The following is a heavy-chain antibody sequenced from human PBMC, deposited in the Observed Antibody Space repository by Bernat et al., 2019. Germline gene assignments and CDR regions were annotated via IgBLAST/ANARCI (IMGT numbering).Heavy chain of an antibody. V-gene: IGHV3-74*02. D-gene: IGHD3-10*01. Sequence: VQLVESGGGVVQPGRSLRLSCAASGFTFSSYWMHWVRQAPGKGLVWVSRINSDGSSTSYADSVKGRFTISRDNAKNTLYLQMNSLRAEDTAVYYCARGPLGYYGSGSYWGDYYYYGMDVWGQGTTVTVSS. CDR1: GFTFSSYW. J-gene: IGHJ6*02. CDR2: INSDGSST. CDR3: ARGPLGYYGSGSYWGDYYYYGMDV.